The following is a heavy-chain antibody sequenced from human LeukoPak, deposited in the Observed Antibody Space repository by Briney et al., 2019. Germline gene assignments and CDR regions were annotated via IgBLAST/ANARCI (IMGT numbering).Heavy chain of an antibody. J-gene: IGHJ4*02. V-gene: IGHV3-23*01. CDR2: ISGSGGST. Sequence: PGGSLRPSCAASGFTFSSYAMSWVRQAPGKGLEWVSAISGSGGSTYYADSVKGRFTISRDNSKNTLYLQMNSLRAEDTAVYYCVYDSSGYYYLDYWGQGTLVTVSS. CDR1: GFTFSSYA. D-gene: IGHD3-22*01. CDR3: VYDSSGYYYLDY.